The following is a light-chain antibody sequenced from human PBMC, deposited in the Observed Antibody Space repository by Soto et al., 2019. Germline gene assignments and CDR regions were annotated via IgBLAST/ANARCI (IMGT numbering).Light chain of an antibody. Sequence: DIVMTQSPESLAVSLGERATINCKSSQSVLYSSNNKNYLAWYQQSPGQPPKVLIYWASTRESGVPDRFSGSGSGTDFTLTISSLQAEDVAVNYCQQYYNTPFTFGPGTKVHIK. CDR2: WAS. J-gene: IGKJ3*01. V-gene: IGKV4-1*01. CDR1: QSVLYSSNNKNY. CDR3: QQYYNTPFT.